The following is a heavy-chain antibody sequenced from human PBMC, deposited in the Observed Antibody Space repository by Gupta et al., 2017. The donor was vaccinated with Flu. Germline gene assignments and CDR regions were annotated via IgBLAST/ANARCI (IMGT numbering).Heavy chain of an antibody. D-gene: IGHD5-12*01. Sequence: HLQLQESGPRLVKPSEPRSLTCSVTGGSISGSHYYWGWVRQAPGKGLEWIATIHYAGTTSYNPSLKSRVAISVDTAKNNFSLNLNTVTAADTAVYDCVTEDGEGYDKIDYWGQGALVTVSS. V-gene: IGHV4-39*02. J-gene: IGHJ4*02. CDR1: GGSISGSHYY. CDR3: VTEDGEGYDKIDY. CDR2: IHYAGTT.